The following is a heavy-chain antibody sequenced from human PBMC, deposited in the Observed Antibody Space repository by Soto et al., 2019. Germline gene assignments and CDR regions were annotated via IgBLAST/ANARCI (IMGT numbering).Heavy chain of an antibody. Sequence: QVQLVQSGAEVKKPGASVKVSCKASGYTFTTYAMHWVRQAPGQRLEWMGWINAGNGNTKYSQKFQGRVTITRDTSASTSYMELSSLRSEVTAVYFCARGRSGGICYVFDYWGQGTLVTVSS. J-gene: IGHJ4*02. V-gene: IGHV1-3*01. CDR2: INAGNGNT. D-gene: IGHD2-15*01. CDR3: ARGRSGGICYVFDY. CDR1: GYTFTTYA.